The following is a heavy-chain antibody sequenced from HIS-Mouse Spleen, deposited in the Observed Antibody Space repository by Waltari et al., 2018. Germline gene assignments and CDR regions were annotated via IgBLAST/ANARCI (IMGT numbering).Heavy chain of an antibody. J-gene: IGHJ4*02. V-gene: IGHV3-30*04. D-gene: IGHD2-15*01. Sequence: QVQLVESGGGVVQPGRSLRLSCAASGFTFSSYAMHWVRQAQGKGLEWVAVISYDGSNKYYADSVKGRFTISRENSKNTLYLQMNSLRAEDTAVYYCARSDIVVVVAATGLNFDYWGQGTLVTVSS. CDR1: GFTFSSYA. CDR3: ARSDIVVVVAATGLNFDY. CDR2: ISYDGSNK.